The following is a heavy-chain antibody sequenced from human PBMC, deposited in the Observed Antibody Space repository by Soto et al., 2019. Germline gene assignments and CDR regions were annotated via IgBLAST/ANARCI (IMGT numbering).Heavy chain of an antibody. V-gene: IGHV1-18*01. D-gene: IGHD2-8*01. CDR3: TRGGNSFTHGACSFYGM. CDR2: ISAYNGNT. Sequence: VRRAPGQGLEWMGWISAYNGNTNYAQKFQGRVTMTTDTSTSTAYMELRSLRSDDTAVYYCTRGGNSFTHGACSFYGM. J-gene: IGHJ6*01.